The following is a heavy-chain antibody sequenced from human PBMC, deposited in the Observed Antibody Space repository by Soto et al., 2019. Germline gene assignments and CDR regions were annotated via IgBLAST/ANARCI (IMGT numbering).Heavy chain of an antibody. Sequence: GGSLRLSCAASGFTFSSYAMSWVRQAPGKGLEWVSAISGSGGSTYYADSVKGRFTISRDNSKNKLNLQMNSLRAEDTAVYYCAKDASEDDILTGYQLKEIFDYWGQGTLVTVSS. CDR3: AKDASEDDILTGYQLKEIFDY. CDR2: ISGSGGST. V-gene: IGHV3-23*01. CDR1: GFTFSSYA. J-gene: IGHJ4*02. D-gene: IGHD3-9*01.